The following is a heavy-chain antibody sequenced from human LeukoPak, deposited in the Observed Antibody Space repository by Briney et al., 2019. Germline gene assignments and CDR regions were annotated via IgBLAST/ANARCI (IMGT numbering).Heavy chain of an antibody. CDR1: GYTFTAYY. V-gene: IGHV1-2*02. J-gene: IGHJ5*02. CDR2: IDPKRGGT. Sequence: ASVRVSCKASGYTFTAYYMHWVRQAPGQGLEWMGWIDPKRGGTIYAQNFQGRVTMTRDTSISTAYMELSRLRSDDTAVYYCARGTLRRSSYWFDPWGQGTLVTVSS. CDR3: ARGTLRRSSYWFDP. D-gene: IGHD3-3*01.